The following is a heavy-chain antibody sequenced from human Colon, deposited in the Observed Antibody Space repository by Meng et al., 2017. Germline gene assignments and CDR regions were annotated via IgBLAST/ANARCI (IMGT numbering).Heavy chain of an antibody. D-gene: IGHD6-19*01. Sequence: QAPVPEPGQGLSQPWGSPTLRCAASVGSSTSRNWWSWARQAPGKGMEWLGQSDLSGKSDCNPSLQSSVTISLDKSMNQLFLEVYFVPAADTAIYYCARHLGWEFDYWGQGNLVTVSS. CDR3: ARHLGWEFDY. CDR1: VGSSTSRNW. CDR2: SDLSGKS. J-gene: IGHJ4*02. V-gene: IGHV4-4*02.